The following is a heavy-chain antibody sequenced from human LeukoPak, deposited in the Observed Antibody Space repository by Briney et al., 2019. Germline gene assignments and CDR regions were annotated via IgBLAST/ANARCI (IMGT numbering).Heavy chain of an antibody. CDR3: ARQRDGYSFDY. Sequence: GESLKISCMASGYTFTSYWIAWVRQMPGKGLEWMGIIYPGDSDTRYSPSFQGQVTISADKSSSTASLQWSSLKASDTAMYYCARQRDGYSFDYWGQGTLVTVSS. J-gene: IGHJ4*02. CDR1: GYTFTSYW. CDR2: IYPGDSDT. D-gene: IGHD5-24*01. V-gene: IGHV5-51*01.